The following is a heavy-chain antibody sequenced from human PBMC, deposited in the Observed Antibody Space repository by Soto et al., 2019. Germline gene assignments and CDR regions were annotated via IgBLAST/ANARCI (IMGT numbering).Heavy chain of an antibody. Sequence: EVQLVESGGGLVQPGGSLRLSCAASGFTFSSYAMHWVRQAPGKGLEYVSGISGNGGSTYYANSVKGRFTISRDNSKNMLYLLMGSLGAGVIAVFYCASRTPGWDVDLWGRGTRVT. D-gene: IGHD2-15*01. J-gene: IGHJ2*01. CDR2: ISGNGGST. CDR1: GFTFSSYA. CDR3: ASRTPGWDVDL. V-gene: IGHV3-64*01.